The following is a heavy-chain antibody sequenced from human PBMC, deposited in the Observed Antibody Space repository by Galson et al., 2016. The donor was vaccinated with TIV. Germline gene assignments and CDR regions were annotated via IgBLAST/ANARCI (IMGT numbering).Heavy chain of an antibody. CDR3: VRDGYYDSRRFPYSLGYLDR. D-gene: IGHD3-22*01. Sequence: SLRLSCAASEFMFSDYYMNWIRQAPGKGLEWVSYISSNGNTIYYADSVKGRFTISRDNAKNSLYLQMNSLRAEDTAFYYCVRDGYYDSRRFPYSLGYLDRWGRGTLVTVSS. CDR2: ISSNGNTI. CDR1: EFMFSDYY. J-gene: IGHJ2*01. V-gene: IGHV3-11*04.